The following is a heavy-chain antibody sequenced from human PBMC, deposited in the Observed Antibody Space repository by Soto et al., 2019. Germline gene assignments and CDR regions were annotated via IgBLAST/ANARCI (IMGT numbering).Heavy chain of an antibody. J-gene: IGHJ4*02. Sequence: GESLKISCKGSGYSFSSYWIGWVRQMPGKGLEWMGIIYPGDSDTGYSPSFQGQVTISADKSISTAYLQWSSLKASDTAMYYCASTRSRSWGYFDYWGQGTLVTVSS. V-gene: IGHV5-51*01. CDR1: GYSFSSYW. CDR2: IYPGDSDT. D-gene: IGHD6-13*01. CDR3: ASTRSRSWGYFDY.